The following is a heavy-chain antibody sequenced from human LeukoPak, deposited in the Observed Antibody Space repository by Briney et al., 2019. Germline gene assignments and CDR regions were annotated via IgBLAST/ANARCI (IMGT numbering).Heavy chain of an antibody. J-gene: IGHJ4*02. CDR2: INHSGST. CDR3: ARRRRVGYSYGAVDY. V-gene: IGHV4-39*07. Sequence: SETLSLTCSVSGGSISSSNYYWSWIRQPPGKGLEWIGEINHSGSTNYNPSLKSRVTISVDTSKNQFSLKLSSVTAADTAVYYCARRRRVGYSYGAVDYWGQGTLVTVSS. D-gene: IGHD5-18*01. CDR1: GGSISSSNYY.